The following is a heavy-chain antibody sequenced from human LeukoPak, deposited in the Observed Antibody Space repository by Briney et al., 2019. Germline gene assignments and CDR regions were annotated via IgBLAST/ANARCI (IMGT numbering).Heavy chain of an antibody. CDR1: GFTVSSNY. V-gene: IGHV3-53*01. CDR2: IYSGGST. Sequence: PGGSLRLSCAASGFTVSSNYMSWVRQAPGKGLEWVSVIYSGGSTYYANSVKGRFTISRDNSKNTLYLQMNSLRAEDTAVYYCARDWKGEWYFDLWGRGTLVTVSS. D-gene: IGHD1-1*01. CDR3: ARDWKGEWYFDL. J-gene: IGHJ2*01.